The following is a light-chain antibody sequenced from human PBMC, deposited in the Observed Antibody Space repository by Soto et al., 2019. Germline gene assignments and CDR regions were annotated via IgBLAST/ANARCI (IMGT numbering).Light chain of an antibody. CDR3: QQYNNWPWT. Sequence: TLSVSPGERATLSCRASQSVSSNLAWYQQKPGRAPRLLIYGASTRATGIPARFSGSGSGTEFTLTISSLQSEDFAVYYCQQYNNWPWTFGQGTKVDIK. V-gene: IGKV3-15*01. CDR1: QSVSSN. CDR2: GAS. J-gene: IGKJ1*01.